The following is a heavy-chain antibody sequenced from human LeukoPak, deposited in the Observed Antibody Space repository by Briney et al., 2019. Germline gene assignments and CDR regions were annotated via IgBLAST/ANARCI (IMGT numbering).Heavy chain of an antibody. CDR3: ARCGAAAGTRYWFDP. J-gene: IGHJ5*02. V-gene: IGHV1-3*01. D-gene: IGHD6-13*01. CDR1: GYTFTSYA. CDR2: INAGNGNT. Sequence: ASVKVSCKASGYTFTSYAMHWVRQAPGQRLEWMGWINAGNGNTKYSQKFQGRVTITRDTSASTAYMELSSLRSEDTAVYYCARCGAAAGTRYWFDPWGQGTLVTVSS.